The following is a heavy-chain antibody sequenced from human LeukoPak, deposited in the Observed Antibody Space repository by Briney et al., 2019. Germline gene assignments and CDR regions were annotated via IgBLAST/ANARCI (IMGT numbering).Heavy chain of an antibody. D-gene: IGHD3-22*01. CDR3: ARGDYYDSSGYYNY. V-gene: IGHV3-21*01. CDR2: ISSSSSYI. Sequence: NPGGSLRLSCAASGFTFSSYSMNWVRQAPGKGLEWVSSISSSSSYICYADSVKGRFTISRDNAKNSLYLQMNSLRAGDTAVYYCARGDYYDSSGYYNYWGQGTLVTVSS. CDR1: GFTFSSYS. J-gene: IGHJ4*02.